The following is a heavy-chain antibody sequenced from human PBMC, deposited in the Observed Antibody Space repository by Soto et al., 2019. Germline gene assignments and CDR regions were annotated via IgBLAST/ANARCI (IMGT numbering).Heavy chain of an antibody. Sequence: EVQLVESGGGLVQPGGSLRLSCAASGFSITNTCMHWVRQAPGKGLVWVGRVKSKADGGTADYAAPVKGRFTVSRDDSTNPQYLQMNSLKTEDTAVYYWISYPDFCGSHTPLWGQGTLVTVSS. J-gene: IGHJ4*02. CDR1: GFSITNTC. CDR2: VKSKADGGTA. D-gene: IGHD3-3*01. CDR3: ISYPDFCGSHTPL. V-gene: IGHV3-15*07.